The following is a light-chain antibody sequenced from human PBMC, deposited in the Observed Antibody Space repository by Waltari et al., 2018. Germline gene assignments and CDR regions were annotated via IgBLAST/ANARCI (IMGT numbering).Light chain of an antibody. CDR1: SSYVGHYNY. CDR3: SSYTGGSTFYV. J-gene: IGLJ1*01. Sequence: QSALTQPASVSGSPGQSITIPCTGTSSYVGHYNYVPWYQQHPGKVPKLIIYGVSNRPSGVSKRFSGSKAGNTASLTISGLQAEDEADYYCSSYTGGSTFYVFGTGTKVAVL. V-gene: IGLV2-14*01. CDR2: GVS.